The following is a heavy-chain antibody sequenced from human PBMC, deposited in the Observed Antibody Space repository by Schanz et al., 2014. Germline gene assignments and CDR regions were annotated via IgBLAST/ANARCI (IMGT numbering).Heavy chain of an antibody. V-gene: IGHV1-2*04. CDR2: INPNTGGT. CDR3: ARDHVATTDYDYFFYYLDV. D-gene: IGHD1-1*01. J-gene: IGHJ6*03. Sequence: QGQLVQSGPEVKEPGASVKVSCEASRYTFNTYGLNWVRQAPGQGLEWMGWINPNTGGTNFAQKFQGWVTVTRDTSISTVYMELSRLKSDDTAVYYCARDHVATTDYDYFFYYLDVWATGITVIVSS. CDR1: RYTFNTYG.